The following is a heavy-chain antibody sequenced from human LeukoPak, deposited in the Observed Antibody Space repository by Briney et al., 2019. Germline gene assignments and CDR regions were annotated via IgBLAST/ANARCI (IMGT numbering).Heavy chain of an antibody. CDR2: ISAYNGNT. CDR3: AREMQQLVFYYYYMDV. D-gene: IGHD6-13*01. V-gene: IGHV1-18*01. CDR1: GYTFTSYG. Sequence: ASVKVSCKASGYTFTSYGISWVRQAPGQGLEWMGWISAYNGNTNYAQKLQGRVTMTTDTSTSTAYMELRSLRSDDTAVYYCAREMQQLVFYYYYMDVWGKGTTVTISS. J-gene: IGHJ6*03.